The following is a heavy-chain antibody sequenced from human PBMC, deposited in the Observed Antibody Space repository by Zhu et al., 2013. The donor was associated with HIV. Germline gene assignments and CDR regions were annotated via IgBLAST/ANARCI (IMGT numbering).Heavy chain of an antibody. V-gene: IGHV1-69*06. D-gene: IGHD3-22*01. CDR1: GGTFSSYA. CDR3: ARAKESYYYDSSGYSMYYFDY. Sequence: QVQLVQSGAEVKKPGSSVKVSCKASGGTFSSYAISWVRQAPGQGLEWMGGIIPIFGTANYAQKFQGRVTITADKSTSTAYMELSSLRSEDTAVYYCARAKESYYYDSSGYSMYYFDYWGQGTLVTVSS. CDR2: IIPIFGTA. J-gene: IGHJ4*02.